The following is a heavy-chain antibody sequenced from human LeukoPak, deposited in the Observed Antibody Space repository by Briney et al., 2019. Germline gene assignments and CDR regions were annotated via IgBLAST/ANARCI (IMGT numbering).Heavy chain of an antibody. V-gene: IGHV1-18*01. CDR1: GYTFTSYG. CDR3: ARDRGSGWYVTIEGWFDP. Sequence: GASVNVSCKASGYTFTSYGISWVRQAPGQGLEWMGWISAYNGNTNYAQKLQGRVTMTTDTSTSTDYMELRSLRSDDTAVYYCARDRGSGWYVTIEGWFDPWGQGTLVTVSS. J-gene: IGHJ5*02. D-gene: IGHD6-19*01. CDR2: ISAYNGNT.